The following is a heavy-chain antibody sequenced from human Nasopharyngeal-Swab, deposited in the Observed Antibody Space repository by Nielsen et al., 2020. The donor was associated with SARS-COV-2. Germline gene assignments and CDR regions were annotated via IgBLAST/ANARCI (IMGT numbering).Heavy chain of an antibody. D-gene: IGHD3-3*02. V-gene: IGHV3-64*01. J-gene: IGHJ6*04. CDR1: GFTLSIYG. CDR3: SLCCSVPAIFGVVPDV. Sequence: GGSLRLSCAASGFTLSIYGVHWVRQALGKGREYIAAIISSGDRTYYANSVRGRFTISRDNSENTLYLQMGSLRADDMSVYYCSLCCSVPAIFGVVPDVWGKGTTVTVSS. CDR2: IISSGDRT.